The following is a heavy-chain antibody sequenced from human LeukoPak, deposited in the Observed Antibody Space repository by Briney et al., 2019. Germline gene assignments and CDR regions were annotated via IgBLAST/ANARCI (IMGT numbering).Heavy chain of an antibody. D-gene: IGHD1-26*01. CDR1: GGSISSYY. V-gene: IGHV4-59*01. Sequence: SETLSLTCTVSGGSISSYYWSWIRQPPGKGLEWIGYIYYSGSTSYNPSLKSRVTISVDTSKKQFSLKLSSVTAADTAFYYCARYIVSYPHDAFDIWGQGTMVTVSS. J-gene: IGHJ3*02. CDR2: IYYSGST. CDR3: ARYIVSYPHDAFDI.